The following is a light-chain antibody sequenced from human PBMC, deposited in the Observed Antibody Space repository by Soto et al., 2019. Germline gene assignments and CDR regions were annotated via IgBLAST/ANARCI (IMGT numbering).Light chain of an antibody. V-gene: IGKV1-27*01. Sequence: DIQRTQSPSSLSASVGDRVTITCRASQGITNYLAWYQQKPGKVPRLLIYRASTLQSGVPSRFSGSGFGSEFTLTISSLQPEDVATYYCQKYVNAPLTFGGGTKVEIK. J-gene: IGKJ4*01. CDR3: QKYVNAPLT. CDR2: RAS. CDR1: QGITNY.